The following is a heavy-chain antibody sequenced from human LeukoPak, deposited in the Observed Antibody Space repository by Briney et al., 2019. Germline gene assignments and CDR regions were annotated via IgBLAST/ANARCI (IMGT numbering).Heavy chain of an antibody. CDR2: ISAYNGNT. V-gene: IGHV1-18*01. Sequence: ASVKVSCKASGYTLTSYGISWVRQAPGQGLEWMGWISAYNGNTNYAQKLQGRVTMTTDTSTSTAYMELRSLRSDDTAVYYCARSLWFGESYYMDVWGKGTTVTVSS. CDR3: ARSLWFGESYYMDV. J-gene: IGHJ6*03. D-gene: IGHD3-10*01. CDR1: GYTLTSYG.